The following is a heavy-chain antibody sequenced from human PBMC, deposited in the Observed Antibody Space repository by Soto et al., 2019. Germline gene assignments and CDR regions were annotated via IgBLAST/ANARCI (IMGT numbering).Heavy chain of an antibody. Sequence: SETLSLTCTVSGGSISSGDYYWSWIRQPPGKGLEWIGYIYYSGSTYYNPSLKSRVTISVDTSKNQFSLKLSSVTAADTAVYYCARDSDYGDPDSNDVWGQGTTVTVSS. CDR3: ARDSDYGDPDSNDV. J-gene: IGHJ6*02. CDR2: IYYSGST. CDR1: GGSISSGDYY. D-gene: IGHD4-17*01. V-gene: IGHV4-30-4*01.